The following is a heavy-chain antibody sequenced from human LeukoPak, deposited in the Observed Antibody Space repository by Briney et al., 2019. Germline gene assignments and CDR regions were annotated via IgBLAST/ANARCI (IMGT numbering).Heavy chain of an antibody. V-gene: IGHV3-48*04. CDR2: IRGTGTTI. CDR1: GFTFSSYA. J-gene: IGHJ4*02. CDR3: ARGGLGSWTFDS. D-gene: IGHD3/OR15-3a*01. Sequence: GGSLRLSGAASGFTFSSYAMRWVRQAPGKGLEWVSDIRGTGTTIYYADSVKGRFTISRDNAKYSLHLQMDSLRADDTAVYSCARGGLGSWTFDSWGQGTLVTVSS.